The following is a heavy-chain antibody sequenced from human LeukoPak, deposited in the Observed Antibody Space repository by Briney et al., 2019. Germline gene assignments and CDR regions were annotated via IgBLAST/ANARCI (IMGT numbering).Heavy chain of an antibody. CDR1: GFTFSNYW. CDR3: ARDSLAAAFFDH. D-gene: IGHD6-13*01. Sequence: GGSLRLSCAASGFTFSNYWMIWVRQAPGKGLEWVANIGEDGSEKYYVDSVKGRFNISRDNAKNSLYLQMNSLRAEDTAVYYCARDSLAAAFFDHWGQGTLVTVSS. J-gene: IGHJ4*02. V-gene: IGHV3-7*01. CDR2: IGEDGSEK.